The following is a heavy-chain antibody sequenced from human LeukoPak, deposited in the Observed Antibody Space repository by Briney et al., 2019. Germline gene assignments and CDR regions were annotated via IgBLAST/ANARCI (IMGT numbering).Heavy chain of an antibody. Sequence: SGTLSLTCTVSGDSINSLDLWSWVRQPPGKGLEWIGEMYLSGTTHSDPSVKSRVTISIDKSKNQFFLNLSSVTAADTAVYYCAGLVGRYSSGLYYYYFDYWGQGTLVTVSS. CDR3: AGLVGRYSSGLYYYYFDY. CDR1: GDSINSLDL. J-gene: IGHJ4*02. V-gene: IGHV4-4*02. D-gene: IGHD3-22*01. CDR2: MYLSGTT.